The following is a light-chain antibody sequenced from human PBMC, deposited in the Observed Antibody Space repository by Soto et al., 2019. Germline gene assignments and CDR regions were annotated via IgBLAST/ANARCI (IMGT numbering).Light chain of an antibody. CDR3: QQYDNLPRT. V-gene: IGKV1-33*01. J-gene: IGKJ1*01. Sequence: DIQMTQSTSSLSASVGDRFTITCQASQDISNYLNWYQQKPGKAPKLLIYDASNLETGVPSRFSGSGSGTDFTFTISSLQPEDIATYYCQQYDNLPRTFGQGTKVDIK. CDR2: DAS. CDR1: QDISNY.